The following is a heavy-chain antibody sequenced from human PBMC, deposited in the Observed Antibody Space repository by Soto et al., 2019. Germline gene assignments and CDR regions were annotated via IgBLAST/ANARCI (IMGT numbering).Heavy chain of an antibody. D-gene: IGHD5-18*01. J-gene: IGHJ4*02. CDR2: IYPGDSDT. Sequence: GGALKISCKGSWYSFTRYWIGWGRQMPGKGLEWMGIIYPGDSDTRYSPSFQGQVTISADKSISTAYLQWSSLKASDTAMYYCARRGVDTAMATDYWGQGTLVTVSS. CDR1: WYSFTRYW. V-gene: IGHV5-51*01. CDR3: ARRGVDTAMATDY.